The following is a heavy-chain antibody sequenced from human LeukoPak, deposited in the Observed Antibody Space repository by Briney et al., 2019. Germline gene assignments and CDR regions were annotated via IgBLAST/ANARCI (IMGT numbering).Heavy chain of an antibody. Sequence: PGASVKVSCKASGYTFTNYYMHWVRQAPGQGLEWMGIINPSGGSTSYAQKFQGRVTMTSDTSTSTVYMELDSLTSQDTAIYYCARDIPRRTQIWGQGTVVTVSS. CDR1: GYTFTNYY. V-gene: IGHV1-46*01. CDR2: INPSGGST. J-gene: IGHJ3*02. CDR3: ARDIPRRTQI. D-gene: IGHD1-1*01.